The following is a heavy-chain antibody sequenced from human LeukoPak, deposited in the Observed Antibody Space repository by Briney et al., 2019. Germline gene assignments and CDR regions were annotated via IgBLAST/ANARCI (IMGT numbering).Heavy chain of an antibody. D-gene: IGHD2-15*01. CDR3: AREGYCSGGSCEY. V-gene: IGHV3-53*01. Sequence: GGSLRLSYAASGFTVSSNYMSWVRQAPGKGLEWVSVIYSGGSTYYADSVKGRFTISRDNSKNTLYLQMNSLRAEDTAVYYCAREGYCSGGSCEYWGQGTLVTASS. CDR2: IYSGGST. J-gene: IGHJ4*02. CDR1: GFTVSSNY.